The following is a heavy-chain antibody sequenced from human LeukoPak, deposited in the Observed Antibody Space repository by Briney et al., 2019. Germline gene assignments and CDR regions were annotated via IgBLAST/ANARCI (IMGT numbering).Heavy chain of an antibody. CDR2: IYYSGST. CDR1: GGSISSYY. D-gene: IGHD3-22*01. J-gene: IGHJ4*02. V-gene: IGHV4-59*01. Sequence: PSETLSLTCTVSGGSISSYYWSWLRQPPGKGLEWIGYIYYSGSTNYNPSLKSRVTISVDTSKNQCSLKLSSVTAADTAVYYCARAKVDSSGYYAPDYWGQGTLVTVSS. CDR3: ARAKVDSSGYYAPDY.